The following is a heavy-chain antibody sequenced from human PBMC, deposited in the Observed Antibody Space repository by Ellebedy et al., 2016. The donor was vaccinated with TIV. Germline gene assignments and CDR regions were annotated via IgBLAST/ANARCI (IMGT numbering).Heavy chain of an antibody. CDR1: GYNFTKYW. D-gene: IGHD3-22*01. CDR2: IYPGDSNT. J-gene: IGHJ3*02. V-gene: IGHV5-51*01. Sequence: GESLKISCKGSGYNFTKYWIGWVRQMPGKGLEWMGIIYPGDSNTRYSPSFLGQVTISADKSISTAYLQWSSLKASDTAMYYCARRDSMIVVVTGAFDIWGQGTMVTVSS. CDR3: ARRDSMIVVVTGAFDI.